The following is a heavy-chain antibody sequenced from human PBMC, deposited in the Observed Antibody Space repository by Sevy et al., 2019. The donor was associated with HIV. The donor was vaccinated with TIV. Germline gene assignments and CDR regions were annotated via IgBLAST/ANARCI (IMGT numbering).Heavy chain of an antibody. CDR1: GYSFIYYA. V-gene: IGHV1-3*01. J-gene: IGHJ5*02. Sequence: ASVKVSCKASGYSFIYYAIHWVRQAPGQRPEWMGWISVVTGHKKYSQKFQGRVTMTRDTSASTAYMERTSLRSEDSAVYFCARDGTTVGTPGNWFDPWGQGTLVTVSS. CDR2: ISVVTGHK. CDR3: ARDGTTVGTPGNWFDP. D-gene: IGHD1-7*01.